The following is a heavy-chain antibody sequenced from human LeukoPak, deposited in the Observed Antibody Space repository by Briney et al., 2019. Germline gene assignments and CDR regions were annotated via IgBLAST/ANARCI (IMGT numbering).Heavy chain of an antibody. Sequence: GGSLRLSCAASGFSFSNYGMSWVRQGPGKGLEWVSAISANGEETYYADSVKVRFTISRDNAKNTLHLQMNSLRADDTAIYYCASHYGSGSDNWLDHWGQGTLVTVSS. D-gene: IGHD3-10*01. J-gene: IGHJ5*02. CDR2: ISANGEET. CDR3: ASHYGSGSDNWLDH. V-gene: IGHV3-23*01. CDR1: GFSFSNYG.